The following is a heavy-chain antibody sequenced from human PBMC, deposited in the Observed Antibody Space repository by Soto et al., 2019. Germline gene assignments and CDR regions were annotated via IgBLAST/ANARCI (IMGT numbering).Heavy chain of an antibody. V-gene: IGHV3-23*01. J-gene: IGHJ6*02. D-gene: IGHD6-19*01. Sequence: GGSLRLSCAASGFTFSSYAMSWVRQAPGKGLEWVSAISGSGGSTYYADSVKGRFTISRDNSKNTLYLQMNSLRAEDTAVYYCAKDLRQWLRNYYYGMDVWGQGTTVTVSS. CDR2: ISGSGGST. CDR3: AKDLRQWLRNYYYGMDV. CDR1: GFTFSSYA.